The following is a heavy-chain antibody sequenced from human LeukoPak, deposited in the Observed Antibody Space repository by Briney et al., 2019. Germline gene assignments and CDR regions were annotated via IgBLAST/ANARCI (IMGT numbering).Heavy chain of an antibody. J-gene: IGHJ5*02. CDR3: ARGRKLRFLEWLRVGWFDP. Sequence: SSETLSLTCAVYGGSFSGYYWSWIRQPPGKWLEWIGEINHSGSTNYNPSLKSRVTISVDTSKNQFSLKLSSVTAADTAVYYCARGRKLRFLEWLRVGWFDPWGQGTLVTVSS. CDR2: INHSGST. D-gene: IGHD3-3*01. V-gene: IGHV4-34*01. CDR1: GGSFSGYY.